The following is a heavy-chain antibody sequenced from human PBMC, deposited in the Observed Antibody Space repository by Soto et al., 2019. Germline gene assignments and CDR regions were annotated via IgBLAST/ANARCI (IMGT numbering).Heavy chain of an antibody. J-gene: IGHJ4*02. CDR1: GGSISSGGYY. V-gene: IGHV4-31*03. Sequence: SETRSFTCTVSGGSISSGGYYWSWILHHPGKGLEWIGYIYYSVSTYYNPSLKSRVTISVDTSKNHFSLKLSSVTAADTAVYYCARERHSRGYYHLCEYWGQETLLTVSS. D-gene: IGHD3-22*01. CDR3: ARERHSRGYYHLCEY. CDR2: IYYSVST.